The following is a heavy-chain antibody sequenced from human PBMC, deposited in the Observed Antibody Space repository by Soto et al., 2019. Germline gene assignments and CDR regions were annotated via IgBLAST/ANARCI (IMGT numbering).Heavy chain of an antibody. CDR3: ARGRTFSSSWHNLFDP. CDR2: INPNSGGT. CDR1: GYTFTGYY. D-gene: IGHD6-13*01. V-gene: IGHV1-2*04. Sequence: ASVKVSFKASGYTFTGYYMHWVRQAPGQGLEWMGWINPNSGGTNYAQKFQGWVTMTRDTSISTAYMELSRLRSDDTAVYYCARGRTFSSSWHNLFDPWGQGTLDTVSS. J-gene: IGHJ5*02.